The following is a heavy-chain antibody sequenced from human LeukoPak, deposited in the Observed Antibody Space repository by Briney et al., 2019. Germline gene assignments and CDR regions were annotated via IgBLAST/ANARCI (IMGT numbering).Heavy chain of an antibody. V-gene: IGHV4-39*01. J-gene: IGHJ4*02. Sequence: SETLSLTCTVSGGSISSSSYYWGWIRQPPGKGLEWIGSIYYSGSTYYNPSLKSRVTISVDTSKNQFSLKLSSVTAADTAVYYCARLNVDTAMVFDYWGQGTLVTVSS. CDR1: GGSISSSSYY. CDR2: IYYSGST. CDR3: ARLNVDTAMVFDY. D-gene: IGHD5-18*01.